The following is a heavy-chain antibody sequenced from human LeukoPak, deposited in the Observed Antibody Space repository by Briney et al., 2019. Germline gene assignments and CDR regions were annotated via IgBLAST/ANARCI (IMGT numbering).Heavy chain of an antibody. Sequence: GGSLRLSCAASGFTFSSYAMSWVRQAPGKGLEWVSAISGSGGSTYYADSVKGRFTISRGNSKNALYLQMNSLRAEDTAVYYCAKGALVRGVISYYYYYMDVWGKGTTVTVSS. CDR1: GFTFSSYA. V-gene: IGHV3-23*01. CDR2: ISGSGGST. CDR3: AKGALVRGVISYYYYYMDV. J-gene: IGHJ6*03. D-gene: IGHD3-10*01.